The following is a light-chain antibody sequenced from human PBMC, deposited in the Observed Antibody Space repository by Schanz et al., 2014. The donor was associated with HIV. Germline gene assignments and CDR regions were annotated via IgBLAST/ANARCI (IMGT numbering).Light chain of an antibody. V-gene: IGLV2-8*01. CDR2: EVT. J-gene: IGLJ2*01. CDR3: SSYAGSNNLV. Sequence: QSALTQPPSASGSPGQSVTISCTGTGTDVGGYNYASWYQHHPGEAPKLIIYEVTKRPSGVPDRFSGSKSGRTASLTVSGLQAEDEADYYCSSYAGSNNLVFGGGTKLTVL. CDR1: GTDVGGYNY.